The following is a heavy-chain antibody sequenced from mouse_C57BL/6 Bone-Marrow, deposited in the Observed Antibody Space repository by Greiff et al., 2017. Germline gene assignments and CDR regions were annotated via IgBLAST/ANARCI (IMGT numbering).Heavy chain of an antibody. V-gene: IGHV1-39*01. CDR3: AREVYYGSSLRHWYFDV. D-gene: IGHD1-1*01. Sequence: VHVKQSGPELVKPGASVKISCKASGYSFTDYNMNWVKQSNGKSLEWIGVINPNYGTTSYNQKFKGKATLTVDQSSSTAYMQLNSLTSEDSAVYYCAREVYYGSSLRHWYFDVWGTGTTVTVSS. J-gene: IGHJ1*03. CDR2: INPNYGTT. CDR1: GYSFTDYN.